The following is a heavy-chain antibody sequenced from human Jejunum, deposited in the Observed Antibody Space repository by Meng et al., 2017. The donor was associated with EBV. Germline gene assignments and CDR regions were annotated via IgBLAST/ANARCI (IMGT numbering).Heavy chain of an antibody. V-gene: IGHV1-46*01. Sequence: VQVVQAGAEVKKPGAEVKVSCKASGYTFTTYFLHWVRQAPGQGLEWMGIINTRGGTTTYAQGFQGRVTMSRDTSTGTVYMDLSGLTSEDTAMYYCARTFGDYDAFDYWGQGTLVTVSS. D-gene: IGHD4-17*01. J-gene: IGHJ4*02. CDR3: ARTFGDYDAFDY. CDR1: GYTFTTYF. CDR2: INTRGGTT.